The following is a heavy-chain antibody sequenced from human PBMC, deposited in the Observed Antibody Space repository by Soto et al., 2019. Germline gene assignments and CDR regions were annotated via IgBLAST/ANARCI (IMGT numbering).Heavy chain of an antibody. CDR1: GFTFSSYS. Sequence: GGSLRLSCAASGFTFSSYSMYWVRQAPGKGLEWVSSISSSSSYIYYADSVKGRFTISRDNAKNSLYLQMNSLRAEDTAVYYCARKGDGYNWFDPWGQGTLVTVSS. V-gene: IGHV3-21*01. J-gene: IGHJ5*02. CDR2: ISSSSSYI. CDR3: ARKGDGYNWFDP. D-gene: IGHD1-26*01.